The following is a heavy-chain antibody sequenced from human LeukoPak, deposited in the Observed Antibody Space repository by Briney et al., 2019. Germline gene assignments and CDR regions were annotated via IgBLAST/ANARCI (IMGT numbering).Heavy chain of an antibody. CDR2: IYYSGST. D-gene: IGHD3-10*01. CDR3: ARDSYIGHDY. J-gene: IGHJ4*02. CDR1: GGSISSYY. V-gene: IGHV4-59*01. Sequence: NTSQTLSLTCTVSGGSISSYYWSWIRQPPGKGLEWIGYIYYSGSTNYNPSLKSRVTISVDTSKNQFSLKLSSVTAADTAVYYCARDSYIGHDYWGQGTLVTVSS.